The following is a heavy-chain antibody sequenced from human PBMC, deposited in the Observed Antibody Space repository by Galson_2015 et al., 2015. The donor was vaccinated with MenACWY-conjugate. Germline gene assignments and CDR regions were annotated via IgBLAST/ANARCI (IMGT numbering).Heavy chain of an antibody. D-gene: IGHD6-13*01. Sequence: SLRLSCAASGFTFSSYAMSWVRQAPGKGLEWVSAISGSGGSTYYADSVKGRFTISRDNSKNTLYLQMNSLRAEDTAVYYCAKTTGYSSSWGRGVAFDIWGQGTLVTVSS. CDR3: AKTTGYSSSWGRGVAFDI. CDR1: GFTFSSYA. J-gene: IGHJ4*02. CDR2: ISGSGGST. V-gene: IGHV3-23*01.